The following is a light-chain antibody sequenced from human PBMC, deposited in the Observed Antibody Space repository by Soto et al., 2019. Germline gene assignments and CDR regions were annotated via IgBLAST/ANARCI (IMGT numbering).Light chain of an antibody. CDR1: QDIRNY. Sequence: LELTQSPSSLSASVGDRVTITCRASQDIRNYLAWYQQRPGAVHRLLIYGASTLYTGVPSRFSGGGSGTDLTITISSLKPDDFETNDGQPYKSYSEAFDQGTKVDIK. J-gene: IGKJ1*01. V-gene: IGKV1-27*01. CDR3: QPYKSYSEA. CDR2: GAS.